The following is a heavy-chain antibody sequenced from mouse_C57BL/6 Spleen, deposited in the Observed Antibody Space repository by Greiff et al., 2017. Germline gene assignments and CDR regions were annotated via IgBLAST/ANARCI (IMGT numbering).Heavy chain of an antibody. Sequence: VKLMESGAELVKPGASVKISCKASGYAFSSYWMNWVKQRPGKGLEWIGQIYPGDGDTNYNGKFKGKATLTADKSSSTAYMQLSSLTSEDSAVYFCARSYGNPYYAMDYWGQGTSVTVSS. V-gene: IGHV1-80*01. CDR2: IYPGDGDT. D-gene: IGHD2-1*01. J-gene: IGHJ4*01. CDR1: GYAFSSYW. CDR3: ARSYGNPYYAMDY.